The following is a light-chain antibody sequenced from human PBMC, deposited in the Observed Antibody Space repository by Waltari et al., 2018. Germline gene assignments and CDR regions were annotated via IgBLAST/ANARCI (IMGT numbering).Light chain of an antibody. Sequence: QSELTQPPSASGTPGQRVTISCSGRRSNIGNNYVSWYQQLPGTAPKLLIYRNNQRPSGVPDRFSGSKSGTSASLAISGLRSEDEADYYCAVWDDSLSGRVFGGGTKVTVL. J-gene: IGLJ3*02. V-gene: IGLV1-47*01. CDR3: AVWDDSLSGRV. CDR2: RNN. CDR1: RSNIGNNY.